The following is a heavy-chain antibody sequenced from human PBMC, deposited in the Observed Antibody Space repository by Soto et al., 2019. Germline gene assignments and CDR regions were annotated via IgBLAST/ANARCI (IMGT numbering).Heavy chain of an antibody. J-gene: IGHJ6*02. V-gene: IGHV3-9*01. D-gene: IGHD1-26*01. CDR3: AKDVGAYYYYGMDV. CDR2: ISWNSGSI. CDR1: GFTFDDYA. Sequence: PGGSLRLSCAASGFTFDDYAMHWVRQAPGKGLEWVSGISWNSGSIGYADSVKGRFTISRDNAKNSLYLQMNSLRAEDTALYYCAKDVGAYYYYGMDVWGQGTTVTAP.